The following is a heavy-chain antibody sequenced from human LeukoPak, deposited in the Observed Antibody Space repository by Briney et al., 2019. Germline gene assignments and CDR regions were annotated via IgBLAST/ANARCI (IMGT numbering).Heavy chain of an antibody. CDR1: GGSISSYY. V-gene: IGHV4-4*07. CDR2: IYTSGST. J-gene: IGHJ3*02. CDR3: ARRNSSSWYYAFDI. Sequence: SETLSLTCTVSGGSISSYYWSWIRQPAGKGLEWIGRIYTSGSTNYNPSLKSRVTMSVDTSKNQFSLKLSSVTAADTAVYYCARRNSSSWYYAFDIWGQGTMVTVSS. D-gene: IGHD6-13*01.